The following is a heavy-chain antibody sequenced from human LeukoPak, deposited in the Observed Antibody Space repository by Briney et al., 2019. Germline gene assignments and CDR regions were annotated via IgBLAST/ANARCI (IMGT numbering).Heavy chain of an antibody. Sequence: GGPLRLSCAASGFTFSDYAVSWVRQAPGKGLEWVSAITRGGGTYYAASVKGRFTISRDNSKNTLYLQMDSLRAEDTAVYYCARESPDTVWGQGTLVTVSS. CDR1: GFTFSDYA. J-gene: IGHJ4*02. CDR3: ARESPDTV. CDR2: ITRGGGT. V-gene: IGHV3-23*01.